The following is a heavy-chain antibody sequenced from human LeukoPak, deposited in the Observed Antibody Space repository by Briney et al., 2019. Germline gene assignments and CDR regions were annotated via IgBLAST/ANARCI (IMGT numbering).Heavy chain of an antibody. CDR3: ARDSGELPFDY. J-gene: IGHJ4*02. Sequence: PGGSLRLSCAASGFTFSSYAMSWVRQAPGKGLEWVSALTGSGGTTYYADYVKGRFTISRDNAKNSLYLQMNSLRAEDTAVYYCARDSGELPFDYWGQGTLVTVSS. D-gene: IGHD1-26*01. CDR1: GFTFSSYA. CDR2: LTGSGGTT. V-gene: IGHV3-23*01.